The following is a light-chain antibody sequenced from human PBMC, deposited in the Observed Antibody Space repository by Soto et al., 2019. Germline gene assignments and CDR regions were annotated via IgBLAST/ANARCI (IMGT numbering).Light chain of an antibody. CDR2: AAS. V-gene: IGKV1-12*01. Sequence: EIQMTHSPSSVSASVGARVTITXXASQGISGWLAWYQQTPGKAPKFLIYAASTLQSGVPSRFSGSGSGTDFTLTISSLQPEDFATYYCQQANSFPHTFGQGTKVDI. CDR3: QQANSFPHT. CDR1: QGISGW. J-gene: IGKJ1*01.